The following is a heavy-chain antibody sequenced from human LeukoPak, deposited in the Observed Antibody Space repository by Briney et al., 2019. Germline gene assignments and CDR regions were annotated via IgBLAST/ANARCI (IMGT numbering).Heavy chain of an antibody. CDR1: GYTFTSYG. CDR3: ARGPYYYGSGSYVDY. Sequence: ASVKVSCKASGYTFTSYGISWVRQAPGQGLEWMGWISAYSGNTNYAQKLQGRVTMTTDTSTSTAYMELRSLRSDDTAVYYCARGPYYYGSGSYVDYWGQGTLVTVSS. D-gene: IGHD3-10*01. V-gene: IGHV1-18*04. CDR2: ISAYSGNT. J-gene: IGHJ4*02.